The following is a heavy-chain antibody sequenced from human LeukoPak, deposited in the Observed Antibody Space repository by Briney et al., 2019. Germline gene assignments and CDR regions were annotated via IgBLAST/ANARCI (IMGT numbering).Heavy chain of an antibody. CDR2: INHSGST. CDR1: GGSISTSNYY. J-gene: IGHJ4*02. D-gene: IGHD6-19*01. Sequence: SETLSLTCTVSGGSISTSNYYWGWIRQPPGKGLEWIGEINHSGSTNYNPSLKSRVTISVDTSKNQFSLKLSSVTAADTAVYYCASSGWYPNFDYWGQGTLVTVSS. V-gene: IGHV4-39*07. CDR3: ASSGWYPNFDY.